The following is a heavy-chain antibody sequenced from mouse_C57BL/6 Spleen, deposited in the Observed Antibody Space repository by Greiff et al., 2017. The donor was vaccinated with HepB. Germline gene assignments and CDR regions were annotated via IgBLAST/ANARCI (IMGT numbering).Heavy chain of an antibody. D-gene: IGHD1-1*01. Sequence: QVHVKQSGAELARPGASVKLSCKASGYTFTSYGISWVKQRTGQGLEWIGEIYPRSGNTYYNEKFKGKATLTADKSSSTAYMELRSLTSEDSAVYFCARTTVKYFDVWGTGTTVTVSS. CDR2: IYPRSGNT. CDR3: ARTTVKYFDV. CDR1: GYTFTSYG. J-gene: IGHJ1*03. V-gene: IGHV1-81*01.